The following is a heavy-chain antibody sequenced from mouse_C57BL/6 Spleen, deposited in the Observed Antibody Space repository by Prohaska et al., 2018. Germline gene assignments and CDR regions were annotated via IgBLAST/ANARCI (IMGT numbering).Heavy chain of an antibody. D-gene: IGHD2-5*01. Sequence: EVKLVESEGGLVQPGSSMKLSCTASGFTFSDYYMAWVRQVQEKGLEWVANINYDGSSTYYLDSLKSRFIISRDNAKNILYLQMSSLKSEDTATYYCASYYSNYYAMDYWGQGTSVTVSS. CDR3: ASYYSNYYAMDY. CDR2: INYDGSST. CDR1: GFTFSDYY. V-gene: IGHV5-16*01. J-gene: IGHJ4*01.